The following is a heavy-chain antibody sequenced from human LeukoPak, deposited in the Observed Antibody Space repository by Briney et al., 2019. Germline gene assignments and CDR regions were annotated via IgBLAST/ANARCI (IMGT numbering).Heavy chain of an antibody. CDR3: ARTLTTGYYHYGMDV. V-gene: IGHV4-39*01. CDR2: ISYSGST. CDR1: GGSISRSSYY. Sequence: SETLSLTCTVSGGSISRSSYYWGWIRQPPGKGLEWIGTISYSGSTYYNPSLKSRVTISVDTSKNQFSLKLSSVTAADTAVYYCARTLTTGYYHYGMDVWGQGTTVTVSS. D-gene: IGHD1-14*01. J-gene: IGHJ6*02.